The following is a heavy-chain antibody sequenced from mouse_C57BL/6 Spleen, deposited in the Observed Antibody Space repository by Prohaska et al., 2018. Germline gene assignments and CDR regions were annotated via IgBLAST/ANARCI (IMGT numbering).Heavy chain of an antibody. V-gene: IGHV1-26*01. J-gene: IGHJ4*01. D-gene: IGHD1-1*01. CDR2: INPNNGGT. CDR3: ARFLITTVVATDAMDY. Sequence: HGKSLEWIGDINPNNGGTSYNQKFKGKATLTVDKSSSTAYMELRSLTSEDSAVYYCARFLITTVVATDAMDYWGQGTSVTVSS.